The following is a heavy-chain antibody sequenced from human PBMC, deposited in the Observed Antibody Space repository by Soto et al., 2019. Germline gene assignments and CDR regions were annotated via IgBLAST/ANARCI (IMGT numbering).Heavy chain of an antibody. CDR1: GFPFSSYG. V-gene: IGHV3-30*18. D-gene: IGHD3-3*01. Sequence: PGGSLRLSCAASGFPFSSYGMHWVRQAPGKGLEWVAVISYDGSNKYYADSVKGRFTISRDNSKNTLYLQMNSLRAEDTAVYYCAKDLLPSSTYYDFWSGYPNWFDPWGQGTLVTVSS. J-gene: IGHJ5*02. CDR2: ISYDGSNK. CDR3: AKDLLPSSTYYDFWSGYPNWFDP.